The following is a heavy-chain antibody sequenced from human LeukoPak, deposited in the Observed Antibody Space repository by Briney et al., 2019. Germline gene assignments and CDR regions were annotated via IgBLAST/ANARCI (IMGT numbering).Heavy chain of an antibody. J-gene: IGHJ5*02. D-gene: IGHD3-10*01. CDR3: ARGTHYYGSGRPSFWFDP. CDR1: GGSFSGYY. V-gene: IGHV4-34*01. CDR2: INHSGST. Sequence: SETLSLTCAVYGGSFSGYYWSWIRQPPGKGLEWIGEINHSGSTNYNLSLKSRVTISVDTSKNQFSLKLSSVTAADTAVYYCARGTHYYGSGRPSFWFDPWGQGTLVTVSS.